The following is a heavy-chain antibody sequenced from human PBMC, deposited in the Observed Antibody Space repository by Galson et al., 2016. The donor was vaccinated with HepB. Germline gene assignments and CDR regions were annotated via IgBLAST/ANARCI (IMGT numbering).Heavy chain of an antibody. D-gene: IGHD2-15*01. CDR2: IYPGASNA. CDR3: AIPCFGGSFFSLYTFDV. V-gene: IGHV5-51*01. J-gene: IGHJ3*01. CDR1: GYTSTSYW. Sequence: KVSCKGIGYTSTSYWIAWVRQLPGKGLECVGLIYPGASNARYSPSFDGQVTISADPSIATAYLQWNTLKASDTAMYSCAIPCFGGSFFSLYTFDVWGLGTMVTVS.